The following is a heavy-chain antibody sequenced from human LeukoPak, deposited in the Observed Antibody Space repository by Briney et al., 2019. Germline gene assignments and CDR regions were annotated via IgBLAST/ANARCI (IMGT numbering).Heavy chain of an antibody. CDR1: GFTFCSYN. CDR3: ARDEEAVDYYFDY. V-gene: IGHV3-48*02. Sequence: GGSLRLSCAASGFTFCSYNMNWVRQAPGKGLEWVSYISSSSTTIYYADSVRGRFTISRDNAKNSLFLQMNSLRDEDTAVYYCARDEEAVDYYFDYWGQGTLVTVSS. D-gene: IGHD6-19*01. CDR2: ISSSSTTI. J-gene: IGHJ4*02.